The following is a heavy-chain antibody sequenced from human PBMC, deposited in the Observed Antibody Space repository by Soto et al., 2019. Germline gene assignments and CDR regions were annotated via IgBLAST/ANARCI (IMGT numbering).Heavy chain of an antibody. CDR2: ISSSSSTI. CDR1: GFTFSSYS. D-gene: IGHD5-12*01. J-gene: IGHJ4*02. Sequence: EVQLVESGGGLVQPGGSLRLSCAASGFTFSSYSMNWVRQAPGKGLEWVSYISSSSSTIYYADSVKGRFTISRDNAKNSLYLQMNSLRDEDTAVYYCARESRGSGYDYPSYWGQGTLVTVSS. CDR3: ARESRGSGYDYPSY. V-gene: IGHV3-48*02.